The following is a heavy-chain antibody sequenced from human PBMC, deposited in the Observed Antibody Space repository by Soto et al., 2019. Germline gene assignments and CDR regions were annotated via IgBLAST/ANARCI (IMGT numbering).Heavy chain of an antibody. J-gene: IGHJ4*02. CDR3: ARHAEYSGYDVVWGFDY. V-gene: IGHV4-39*01. Sequence: QLQLQESGPGLVKPSETLSLTCTVSGGSISSTSYFWGWIRQPPGTGLEWIGSIYYSGTTYYNPSLKSRVTMSVDTSKNQFSLKLSSVTAADTAVYYCARHAEYSGYDVVWGFDYWGQGTLVTVSS. D-gene: IGHD5-12*01. CDR1: GGSISSTSYF. CDR2: IYYSGTT.